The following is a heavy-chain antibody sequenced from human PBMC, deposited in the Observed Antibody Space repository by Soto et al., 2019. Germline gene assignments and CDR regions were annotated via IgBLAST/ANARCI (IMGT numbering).Heavy chain of an antibody. D-gene: IGHD4-17*01. CDR1: GFTFSSYA. CDR3: AKRPGRLYGDYAGGDFDY. CDR2: ISGSGGST. Sequence: GGSLRLSCAASGFTFSSYAMSWVRQAPGKGLEWVSAISGSGGSTYYADSVKGRFTISRDNSKNTLYLQMNSLRAEDTAVYYCAKRPGRLYGDYAGGDFDYWGQGTLVTVSS. J-gene: IGHJ4*02. V-gene: IGHV3-23*01.